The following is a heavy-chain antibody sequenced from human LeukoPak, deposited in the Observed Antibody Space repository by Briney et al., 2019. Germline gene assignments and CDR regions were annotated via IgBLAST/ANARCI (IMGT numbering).Heavy chain of an antibody. J-gene: IGHJ4*02. Sequence: GGSLRLSCAASVFTSSNYAMNWVRQAPGKGLEWVSSISGSSTYIYYADSLKGRFTISRDNAKNSTSLQISSLRAEDTDIYYCARRGYYDSSGYDYWGRGTLVAVSS. D-gene: IGHD3-22*01. CDR1: VFTSSNYA. V-gene: IGHV3-21*01. CDR2: ISGSSTYI. CDR3: ARRGYYDSSGYDY.